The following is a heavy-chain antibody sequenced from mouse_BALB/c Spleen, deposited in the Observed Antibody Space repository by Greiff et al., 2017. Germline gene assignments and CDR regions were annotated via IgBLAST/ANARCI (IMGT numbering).Heavy chain of an antibody. J-gene: IGHJ4*01. CDR1: GFTFSSYT. CDR3: ARHRRSYAMDY. CDR2: ISNGGGST. V-gene: IGHV5-12-2*01. Sequence: DVMLVESGGGLVQPGGSLKLSCAASGFTFSSYTMSWVRQTPEKRLEWVAYISNGGGSTYYPATVKGRFTISRDNAKNTLYLQMSSLKSEDTAMYYCARHRRSYAMDYWGQGTSVTVSS.